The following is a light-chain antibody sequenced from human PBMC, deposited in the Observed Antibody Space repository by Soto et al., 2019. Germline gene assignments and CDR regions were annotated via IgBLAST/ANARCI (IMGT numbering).Light chain of an antibody. J-gene: IGKJ1*01. CDR3: QERSNWPLGGT. V-gene: IGKV3-11*01. Sequence: EIVLTQSPATLWLSPGERATLSCRASQSVSSYLAWYQQKPGQAPRLLIYDASNRATGIPARFSGSGSGTDFTPTISSLGPEDFAVYYCQERSNWPLGGTFGQGTKVEIK. CDR1: QSVSSY. CDR2: DAS.